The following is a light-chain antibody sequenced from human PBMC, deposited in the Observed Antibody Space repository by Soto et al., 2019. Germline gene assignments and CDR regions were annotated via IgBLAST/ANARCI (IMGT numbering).Light chain of an antibody. Sequence: EVVLTQSPGTLSLAPGERATLSCRASQSVSASYLAWYQQKPGQAPRLLIYGASNRAPGISARFSGSGSGTEFTLTISSLQSEDFAVYYCQEYIQWPPGMFGPGTTVDIK. J-gene: IGKJ1*01. V-gene: IGKV3-15*01. CDR2: GAS. CDR3: QEYIQWPPGM. CDR1: QSVSASY.